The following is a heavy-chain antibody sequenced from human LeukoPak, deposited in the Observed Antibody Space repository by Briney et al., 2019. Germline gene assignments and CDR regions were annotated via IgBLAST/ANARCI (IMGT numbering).Heavy chain of an antibody. D-gene: IGHD4-23*01. CDR1: GFTFTAYG. Sequence: GRSLRLSCAASGFTFTAYGMHWVRQAPGKGLEWVAVIWYDGSNKYYADSVKGRFTISRDNSKNTLYLQMNSLRAEDTALYYCAKDLAGAGNLGFDYWGQGTLVTVSS. CDR3: AKDLAGAGNLGFDY. V-gene: IGHV3-33*06. J-gene: IGHJ4*02. CDR2: IWYDGSNK.